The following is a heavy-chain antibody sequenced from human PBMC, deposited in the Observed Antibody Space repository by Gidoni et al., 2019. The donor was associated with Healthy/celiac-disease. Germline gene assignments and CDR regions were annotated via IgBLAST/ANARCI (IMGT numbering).Heavy chain of an antibody. D-gene: IGHD1-26*01. CDR3: AKVIVGALGAFDI. Sequence: EVQLLESGGGLVQPGGSLRLSCEASGFTFSSYAMSWVRQAPGKGLEWVSAISGSGGSTYYADSVKGRFTISRDNSKNTLYLQMNSLIAEDTAVYYCAKVIVGALGAFDIWGQGTMVTVSS. J-gene: IGHJ3*02. CDR2: ISGSGGST. V-gene: IGHV3-23*01. CDR1: GFTFSSYA.